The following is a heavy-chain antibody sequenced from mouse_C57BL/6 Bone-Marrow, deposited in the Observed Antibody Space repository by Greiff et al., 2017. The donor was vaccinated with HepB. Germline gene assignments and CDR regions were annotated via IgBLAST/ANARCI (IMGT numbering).Heavy chain of an antibody. CDR1: GFTFTDYY. J-gene: IGHJ2*01. Sequence: EVQGVESGGGLVQPGGSLSLSCAASGFTFTDYYMSWVRQPPGKALEWLGFIRNKANGYTTEYSASVKGRFTISRDNSQSILYLQMNALRAEDSAAYYCAGSLCTTGNFDYWGQGTTLTVSS. CDR2: IRNKANGYTT. CDR3: AGSLCTTGNFDY. D-gene: IGHD1-1*01. V-gene: IGHV7-3*01.